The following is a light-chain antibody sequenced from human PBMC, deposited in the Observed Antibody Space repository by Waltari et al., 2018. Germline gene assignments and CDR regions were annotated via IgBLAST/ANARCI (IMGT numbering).Light chain of an antibody. V-gene: IGLV2-14*03. J-gene: IGLJ3*02. CDR3: SSYMGSSTWV. CDR1: HSSLCASPF. Sequence: QSALAQPASVSGSPGQAITLPCTGTHSSLCASPFCAWHQQHPGKAPKLIIYDVSDRPLGVSNRFSGSKSGNTASLTISGLQAEDEADYYCSSYMGSSTWVFGGGTKVTVL. CDR2: DVS.